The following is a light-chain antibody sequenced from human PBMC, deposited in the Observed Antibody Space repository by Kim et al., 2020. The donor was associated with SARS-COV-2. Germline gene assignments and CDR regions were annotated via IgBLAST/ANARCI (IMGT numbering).Light chain of an antibody. CDR1: QDIKNY. J-gene: IGKJ2*01. Sequence: DIQMTQSPSSLSASVGDRVTITCQASQDIKNYLNWYQQKPGKAPKLLIYDASTLETGVPSRFSGGGSGTHFTITINSLQPEDVATYYCQQYDNLPPLTFGQGTTLEIK. CDR2: DAS. V-gene: IGKV1-33*01. CDR3: QQYDNLPPLT.